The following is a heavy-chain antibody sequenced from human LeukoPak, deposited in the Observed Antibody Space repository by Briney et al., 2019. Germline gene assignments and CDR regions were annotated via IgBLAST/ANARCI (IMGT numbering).Heavy chain of an antibody. CDR1: GGSLSSSNW. CDR3: ARLKGSVDYMDV. J-gene: IGHJ6*03. D-gene: IGHD3-10*01. V-gene: IGHV4-4*02. CDR2: IYHSGST. Sequence: SETLSLTCAVSGGSLSSSNWWSWVRPPPGKGLEWIGEIYHSGSTNYNPSLKSRVTISVDKSKNQFSLKLSSVTTADTGVYYCARLKGSVDYMDVWGKGVTVIVSS.